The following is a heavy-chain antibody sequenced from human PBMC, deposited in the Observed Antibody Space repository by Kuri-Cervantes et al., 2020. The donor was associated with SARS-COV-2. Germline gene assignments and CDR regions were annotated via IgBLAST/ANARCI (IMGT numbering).Heavy chain of an antibody. J-gene: IGHJ5*02. CDR3: ARASRYDFWSGTPPDNWFDP. CDR1: GYTFTSYG. CDR2: ISAYNGNT. D-gene: IGHD3-3*01. V-gene: IGHV1-18*01. Sequence: ASVKVSCKASGYTFTSYGISWVRQAPGQGLEGMGWISAYNGNTNYAQKLQGRVTMTTDTSTSTAYMELRSLRSDDTAVYSCARASRYDFWSGTPPDNWFDPWGQGTLVTVSS.